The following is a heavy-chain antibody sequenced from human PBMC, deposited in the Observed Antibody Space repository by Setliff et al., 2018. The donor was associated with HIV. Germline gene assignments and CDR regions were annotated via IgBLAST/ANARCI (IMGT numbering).Heavy chain of an antibody. CDR2: IYWNNDK. CDR1: GFSLNTPGLG. Sequence: GSGPTLVNPTQTLTLTCTFSGFSLNTPGLGVGWIRQPPGEALEWLALIYWNNDKRYNPSLGSRLSITKDTSKNLVVLVMTNMDAVDTATYYCAHRPLSADDFDYWGQGTQVTVSS. J-gene: IGHJ4*02. V-gene: IGHV2-5*01. CDR3: AHRPLSADDFDY.